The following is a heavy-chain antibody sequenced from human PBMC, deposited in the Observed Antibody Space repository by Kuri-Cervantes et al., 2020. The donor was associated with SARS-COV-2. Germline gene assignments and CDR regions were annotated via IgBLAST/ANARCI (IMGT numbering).Heavy chain of an antibody. CDR2: IDQDGYEK. V-gene: IGHV3-7*05. Sequence: SCKASGYTFTGYYMHWVRQAPGQGLEWMANIDQDGYEKYFVDSVKGRFSISRDNAKNSLFLQMNSLRAEDTAIYFCARPSLNTGSYFPDWGQGTLVTVSS. J-gene: IGHJ4*02. CDR3: ARPSLNTGSYFPD. CDR1: GYTFTGYY. D-gene: IGHD1-26*01.